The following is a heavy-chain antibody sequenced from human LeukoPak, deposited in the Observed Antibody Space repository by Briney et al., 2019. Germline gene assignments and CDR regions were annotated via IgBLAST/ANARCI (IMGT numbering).Heavy chain of an antibody. CDR2: ISYSGST. CDR1: GGYISSGGYF. J-gene: IGHJ4*02. Sequence: PSETLSLTCSVSGGYISSGGYFWSWIRRPPGKGLEWIGYISYSGSTFYNPSLQSRVSISADTSKHQFSLKLSSVTVADTAVYYCARESSGGNSYGSFDYWGQGTLVTVSS. V-gene: IGHV4-31*03. D-gene: IGHD4-23*01. CDR3: ARESSGGNSYGSFDY.